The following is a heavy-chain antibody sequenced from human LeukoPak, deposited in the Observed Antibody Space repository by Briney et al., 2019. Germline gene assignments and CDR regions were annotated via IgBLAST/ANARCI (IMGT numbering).Heavy chain of an antibody. Sequence: GGSLRLSCAASGFTFSNYGMHWVRQAPGKGLEWVTFIRYDGTNKYYTDSVKGRFTISGDNSKNTLYLQMNSLRAEDTAVYYCAKAGPYYYYMDVWGKGTTVTISS. CDR2: IRYDGTNK. CDR1: GFTFSNYG. J-gene: IGHJ6*03. CDR3: AKAGPYYYYMDV. V-gene: IGHV3-30*02.